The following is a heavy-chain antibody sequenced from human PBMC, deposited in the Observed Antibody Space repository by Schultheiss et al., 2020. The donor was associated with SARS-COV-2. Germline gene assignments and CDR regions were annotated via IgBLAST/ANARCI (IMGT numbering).Heavy chain of an antibody. V-gene: IGHV4-59*12. Sequence: SETLSLTCTVSGGSISYYYWSWIRQPPGKGLEWIGYIDYSGSTNYNPSLKSRVTISADTSKNQFSLKVTSVTAADTAVYYCASRRDSSGFGFDYWGQGTLVTVSS. CDR2: IDYSGST. J-gene: IGHJ4*02. CDR1: GGSISYYY. CDR3: ASRRDSSGFGFDY. D-gene: IGHD3-22*01.